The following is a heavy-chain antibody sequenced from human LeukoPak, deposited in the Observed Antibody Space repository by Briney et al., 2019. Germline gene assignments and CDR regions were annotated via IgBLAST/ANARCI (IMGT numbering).Heavy chain of an antibody. V-gene: IGHV1-18*01. Sequence: ASVKVSCKASGYTFINYGIHWVRQAPGQGLEWMGWISGDNGNTKYAQNLQARVTMTADASTSTAYMDLRSLRSDDTAVYYCARGSRDCSSTSCYAGIHYWGQGTLVTVSS. CDR3: ARGSRDCSSTSCYAGIHY. CDR2: ISGDNGNT. J-gene: IGHJ4*02. CDR1: GYTFINYG. D-gene: IGHD2-2*01.